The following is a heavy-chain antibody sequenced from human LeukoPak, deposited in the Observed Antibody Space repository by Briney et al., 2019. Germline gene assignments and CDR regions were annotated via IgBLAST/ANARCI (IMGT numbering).Heavy chain of an antibody. CDR3: ARHYGP. J-gene: IGHJ5*02. Sequence: SETLSLTCVVSGGSVSGYYWGWIRQPPGRGLEWIGYVYYSGSTNYNPSFKSRITISVDTSRNQFSLQLSSVTAADTAVYYCARHYGPWGQGTLVTVSS. V-gene: IGHV4-59*08. CDR1: GGSVSGYY. CDR2: VYYSGST. D-gene: IGHD3-16*01.